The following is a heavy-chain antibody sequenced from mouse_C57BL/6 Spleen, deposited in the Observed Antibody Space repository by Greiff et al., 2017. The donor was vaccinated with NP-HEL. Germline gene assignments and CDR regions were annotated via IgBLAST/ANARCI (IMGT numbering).Heavy chain of an antibody. J-gene: IGHJ1*03. CDR2: ISDGGSYT. V-gene: IGHV5-4*01. Sequence: EVQRVESGGGLVKPGGSLKLSCAASGFTFSSYAMSWVRQTPEKRLEWVATISDGGSYTYYPDNVKGRFTISRDNAKNNLYLQMSHLKSEDTAMYYCARDDGYYWYFDVWGTGTTVTVSS. CDR1: GFTFSSYA. CDR3: ARDDGYYWYFDV. D-gene: IGHD2-3*01.